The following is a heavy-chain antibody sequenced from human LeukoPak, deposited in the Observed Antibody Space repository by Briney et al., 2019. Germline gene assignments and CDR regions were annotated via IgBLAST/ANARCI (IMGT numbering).Heavy chain of an antibody. J-gene: IGHJ3*02. CDR2: IYYSGST. CDR1: GGSISSSSYY. Sequence: SETLSLTYTVSGGSISSSSYYWGWIRQPPGKGLEWIGSIYYSGSTYDNPSLKSRVTISVNTSKNQFSLKLTSVTAADTAVYYCARVGCSAGTCYRSRGAFDIWGQGTMVTVSS. CDR3: ARVGCSAGTCYRSRGAFDI. V-gene: IGHV4-39*07. D-gene: IGHD2-15*01.